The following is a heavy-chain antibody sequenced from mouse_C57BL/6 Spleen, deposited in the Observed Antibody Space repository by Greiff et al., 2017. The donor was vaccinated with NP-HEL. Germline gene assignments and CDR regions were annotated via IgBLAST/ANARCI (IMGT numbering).Heavy chain of an antibody. V-gene: IGHV1-82*01. D-gene: IGHD4-1*01. Sequence: VQLMESGPELVKPGASVKISCKASGYAFSSSWMNWVKQRPGKGLEWIGRIYPGDGDTNYNGKFKGKATLTADKSSSTAYMQLSSLTSEYSAVYFCANWDNYFDYWGQGTTLTVSS. CDR2: IYPGDGDT. CDR1: GYAFSSSW. J-gene: IGHJ2*01. CDR3: ANWDNYFDY.